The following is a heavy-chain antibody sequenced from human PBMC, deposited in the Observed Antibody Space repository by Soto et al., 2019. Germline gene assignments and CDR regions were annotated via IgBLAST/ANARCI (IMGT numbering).Heavy chain of an antibody. CDR3: ARHEWLQLWLVTEY. J-gene: IGHJ4*02. D-gene: IGHD5-18*01. V-gene: IGHV4-39*01. CDR2: IYHSGNT. CDR1: GDSIGSSTNY. Sequence: SETLSLTCSVSGDSIGSSTNYWGWIRQPPGKGLEWIGTIYHSGNTYYNPTLKSRVAISVDMSKNQFSLRLNSVTAADTAVYFCARHEWLQLWLVTEYWGQGALVTVFS.